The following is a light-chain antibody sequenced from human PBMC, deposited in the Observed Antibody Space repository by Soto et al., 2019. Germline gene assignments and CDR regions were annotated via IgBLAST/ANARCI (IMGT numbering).Light chain of an antibody. V-gene: IGLV1-40*01. CDR2: GNS. Sequence: QSVLTQPPSVSGAPGQRVTISCTGSNSNIGAGYDVHWYQQLPGTAPKLLIYGNSNRPSGVPDRFSGSKSGTSASLTITGLQAEDEADYYCQSYGGSLSGYVFGTGTKVTAL. J-gene: IGLJ1*01. CDR1: NSNIGAGYD. CDR3: QSYGGSLSGYV.